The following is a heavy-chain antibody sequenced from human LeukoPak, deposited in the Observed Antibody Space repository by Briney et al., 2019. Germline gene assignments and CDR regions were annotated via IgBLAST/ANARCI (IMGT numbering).Heavy chain of an antibody. J-gene: IGHJ3*02. V-gene: IGHV4-61*02. D-gene: IGHD6-13*01. CDR1: GGSISSGSYY. CDR2: IYTSGST. CDR3: ARASSSSWNDAFDI. Sequence: PSETLSLTCTVSGGSISSGSYYWSWIRQPAGKGLEWIGRIYTSGSTNYNPSLKSRVTISVDTSKNQFSLKLSSVTAADTAVYYCARASSSSWNDAFDIWGQGTMVTVSS.